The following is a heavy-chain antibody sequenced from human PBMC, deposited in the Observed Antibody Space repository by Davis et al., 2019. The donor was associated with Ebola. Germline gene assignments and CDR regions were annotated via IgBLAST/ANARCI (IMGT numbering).Heavy chain of an antibody. CDR1: GFTVSSNY. D-gene: IGHD3-10*01. CDR2: ITGGSVTI. J-gene: IGHJ6*02. Sequence: GESLKISCAASGFTVSSNYMSWVRQAPGKGLEWVSYITGGSVTIYYADSVKGRFTVSRDNAKNSLYLQMNSLRDEDTAVYYCARSDYTSGNSYGMDVWGQGTTVTVSS. V-gene: IGHV3-48*02. CDR3: ARSDYTSGNSYGMDV.